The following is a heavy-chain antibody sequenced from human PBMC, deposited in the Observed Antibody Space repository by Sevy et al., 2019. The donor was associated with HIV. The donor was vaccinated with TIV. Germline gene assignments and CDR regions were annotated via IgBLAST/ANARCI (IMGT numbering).Heavy chain of an antibody. D-gene: IGHD1-1*01. CDR2: ISSTSAYI. CDR3: ARAVLEISTWRTDY. V-gene: IGHV3-21*01. CDR1: GFTFSSYR. Sequence: GGSLRLSCAASGFTFSSYRMTWVRQAPGKGLEWVSCISSTSAYINYADSVKGRFTISRDNAKNLLYLQMDSLRAEDTAVYYCARAVLEISTWRTDYWGQGTLVTVSS. J-gene: IGHJ4*02.